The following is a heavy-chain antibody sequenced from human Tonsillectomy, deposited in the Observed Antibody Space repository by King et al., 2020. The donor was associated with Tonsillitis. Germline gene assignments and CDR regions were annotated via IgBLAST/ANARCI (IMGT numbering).Heavy chain of an antibody. D-gene: IGHD1-14*01. Sequence: QLQESGPGLVKPSETLSLTCSVSGDSITSGNFNWDWIRQPPGKGLEWVGSTYLRGHSYAYPSLKSRVTVSVDTSKNQFFLKLTSVTAADTAVYFCAKPLHGQTAYPGAFDVWGQGILVTVSS. CDR3: AKPLHGQTAYPGAFDV. V-gene: IGHV4-39*01. CDR2: TYLRGHS. J-gene: IGHJ3*01. CDR1: GDSITSGNFN.